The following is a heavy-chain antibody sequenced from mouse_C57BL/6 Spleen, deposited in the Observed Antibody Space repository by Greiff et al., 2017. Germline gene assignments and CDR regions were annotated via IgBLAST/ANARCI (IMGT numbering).Heavy chain of an antibody. Sequence: EVQLQQSGPELVKPGASVKMSCKASGYTFTDYNMHWVKQSHGKSLEWIGYINPNNGGTSYNQKFKGKATLTVNKSSSTAYMELRSLTSEDSAVYYCARSFFITTVVGPTFDYWGQGTTLTVSS. V-gene: IGHV1-22*01. D-gene: IGHD1-1*01. J-gene: IGHJ2*01. CDR1: GYTFTDYN. CDR2: INPNNGGT. CDR3: ARSFFITTVVGPTFDY.